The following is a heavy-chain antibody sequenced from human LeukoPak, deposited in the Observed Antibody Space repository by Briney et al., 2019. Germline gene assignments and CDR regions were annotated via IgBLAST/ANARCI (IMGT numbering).Heavy chain of an antibody. D-gene: IGHD3-22*01. CDR2: ISGSGGST. CDR1: GFTFSSYA. Sequence: PGGSLRLSCAASGFTFSSYAMSRVRQAPGKGLEWVSAISGSGGSTYYADSVKGRFTISRDNSKNTLYLQMNSLRAEDTAVYYCAKAGDSSGYYYDYWGQGTLVTVSS. V-gene: IGHV3-23*01. J-gene: IGHJ4*02. CDR3: AKAGDSSGYYYDY.